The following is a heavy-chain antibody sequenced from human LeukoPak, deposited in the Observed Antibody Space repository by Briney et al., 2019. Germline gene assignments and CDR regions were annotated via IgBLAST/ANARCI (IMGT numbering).Heavy chain of an antibody. V-gene: IGHV1-46*01. CDR2: INPSGGST. J-gene: IGHJ4*02. CDR1: GYTFTSYY. CDR3: ARVGLTGQFDY. Sequence: ASVKVSCKASGYTFTSYYMHWVRQAPGQGLEWMGIINPSGGSTSYAQKFQGRVTMTRDTSTSTVYMELGSLRSEDTAVYYCARVGLTGQFDYWGQGTLVTVSS.